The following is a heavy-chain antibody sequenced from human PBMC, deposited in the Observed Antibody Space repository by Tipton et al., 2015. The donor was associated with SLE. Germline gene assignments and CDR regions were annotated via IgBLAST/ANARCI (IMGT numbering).Heavy chain of an antibody. CDR1: GGPITSDY. Sequence: TLSLTCSASGGPITSDYWTWIRQPPGKGLEWIGYMHASGFTKYNPSLQSRAAISVDTSKSEFSLNLMSVTAADTGVYYCARGWVRFEGWIDPWGQGTLVTVSS. CDR3: ARGWVRFEGWIDP. D-gene: IGHD3-10*01. CDR2: MHASGFT. V-gene: IGHV4-4*08. J-gene: IGHJ5*02.